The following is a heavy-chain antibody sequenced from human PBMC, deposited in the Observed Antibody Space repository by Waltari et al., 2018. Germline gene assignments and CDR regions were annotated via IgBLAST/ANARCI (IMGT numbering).Heavy chain of an antibody. CDR2: INHSGST. CDR1: GGSFSGYY. Sequence: QVQLQQWGAGLLKPSETLSLTCAVYGGSFSGYYWSWIRQPPGKGLEWIGEINHSGSTNYNPSLKSRVTISVDTAKNQFSLKLSSVTAADTAVYYCARTRYSNYGYYYYYGMDVWGQGTTVTVSS. J-gene: IGHJ6*02. V-gene: IGHV4-34*01. D-gene: IGHD4-4*01. CDR3: ARTRYSNYGYYYYYGMDV.